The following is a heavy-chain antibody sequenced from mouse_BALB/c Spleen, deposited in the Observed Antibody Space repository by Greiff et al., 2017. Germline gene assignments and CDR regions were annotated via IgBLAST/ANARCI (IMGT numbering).Heavy chain of an antibody. Sequence: QVQLQQSGAELARPGASVKLSCKASGYTFTSYWMQWVKQRPGQGLEWIGAIYPGDGDTRYTQKFKGKATLTADKSSSTAYMQLSSLASEDSAVYYCARGREYGNYGAMDYWGQGTSVTVSS. CDR3: ARGREYGNYGAMDY. CDR2: IYPGDGDT. V-gene: IGHV1-87*01. J-gene: IGHJ4*01. CDR1: GYTFTSYW. D-gene: IGHD2-10*02.